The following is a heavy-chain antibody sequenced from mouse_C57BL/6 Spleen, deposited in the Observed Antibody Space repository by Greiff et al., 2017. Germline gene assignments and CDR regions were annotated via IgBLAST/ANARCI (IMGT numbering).Heavy chain of an antibody. J-gene: IGHJ1*03. CDR1: CYSITSGYD. D-gene: IGHD2-2*01. CDR2: ISYSGST. Sequence: EVQLVESGPGMVKPSQSLSLTCTFTCYSITSGYDWHWIRHFPGNKLEWMGYISYSGSTNYNPSLKSRISITHDTSKNHFFLKLNSVTTEDTATYYCASIYYGYEGYFDVWGTGTTVTVSS. V-gene: IGHV3-1*01. CDR3: ASIYYGYEGYFDV.